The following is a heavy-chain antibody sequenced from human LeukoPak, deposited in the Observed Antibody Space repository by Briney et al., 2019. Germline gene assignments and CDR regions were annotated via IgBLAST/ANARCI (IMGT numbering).Heavy chain of an antibody. CDR1: GYTFTSYY. Sequence: GASVKVSCKASGYTFTSYYMHWVRQAPGQGLEWMGIINPSSGSTRYAQKFQDRVTMTRDTSTSTVYMELSSLRSEDTAVYYCATRHGGSPFDPWGQGTLVTVSS. D-gene: IGHD4-23*01. V-gene: IGHV1-46*01. CDR3: ATRHGGSPFDP. J-gene: IGHJ5*02. CDR2: INPSSGST.